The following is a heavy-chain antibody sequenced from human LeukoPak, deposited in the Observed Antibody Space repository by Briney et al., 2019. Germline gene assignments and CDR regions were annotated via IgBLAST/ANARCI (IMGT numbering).Heavy chain of an antibody. CDR2: IYYSGST. Sequence: GSLRLSCAASGFTFSSYAMSWIRQPPGKGLEWIGYIYYSGSTNYNPSLKSRVTISVDTSKNQFSLKLSSVTAADTAVYYCARHHRHSSEIRPYFDYWGQGTLVTVSS. D-gene: IGHD6-25*01. CDR3: ARHHRHSSEIRPYFDY. CDR1: GFTFSSYA. J-gene: IGHJ4*02. V-gene: IGHV4-59*08.